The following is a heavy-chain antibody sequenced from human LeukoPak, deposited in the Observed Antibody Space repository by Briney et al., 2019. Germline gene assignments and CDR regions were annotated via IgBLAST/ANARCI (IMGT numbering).Heavy chain of an antibody. V-gene: IGHV1-69*13. CDR2: MIPIFGTA. J-gene: IGHJ5*02. CDR1: GGTFSSYA. CDR3: ARRSNYYDSSGAEYNWFDP. Sequence: ASVKVSCKASGGTFSSYAISWVRQAPGQGLEWMGGMIPIFGTANYAQKFQGRVTITADESTSTAYMELSSLRSEDTAVYYCARRSNYYDSSGAEYNWFDPWGQGTLVTVSS. D-gene: IGHD3-22*01.